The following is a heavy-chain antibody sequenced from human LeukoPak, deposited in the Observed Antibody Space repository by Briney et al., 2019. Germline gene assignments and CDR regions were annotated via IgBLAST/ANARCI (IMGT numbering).Heavy chain of an antibody. CDR2: INPNSGGT. CDR3: ARGDRLNWNYPFDY. J-gene: IGHJ4*02. D-gene: IGHD1-7*01. V-gene: IGHV1-2*02. CDR1: GYTFTGYY. Sequence: ASVKLSCKASGYTFTGYYMHWVRQAPGQGLEWMGWINPNSGGTNYAQKFQGRVTMTRDTSISTAYMELSRLRSDDTAVYYCARGDRLNWNYPFDYWGQGTLVTVAS.